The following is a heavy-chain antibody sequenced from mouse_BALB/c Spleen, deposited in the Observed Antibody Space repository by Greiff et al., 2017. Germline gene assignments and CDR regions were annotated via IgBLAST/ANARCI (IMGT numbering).Heavy chain of an antibody. CDR1: GFTFSDYY. D-gene: IGHD2-2*01. V-gene: IGHV5-4*02. Sequence: EVKLEESGGGLVKPGGSLKLSCAASGFTFSDYYMYWVRQTPEKRLEWVATISDGGSYTYYPDSVKGRFTISRDNAKNNLYLQMSSLKSEDTAMYYCARGVGYDGDYFDYWGQGTTLTVSS. J-gene: IGHJ2*01. CDR3: ARGVGYDGDYFDY. CDR2: ISDGGSYT.